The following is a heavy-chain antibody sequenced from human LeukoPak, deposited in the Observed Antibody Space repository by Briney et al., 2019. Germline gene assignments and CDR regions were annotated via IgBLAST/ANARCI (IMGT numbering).Heavy chain of an antibody. J-gene: IGHJ6*02. Sequence: PGGSLRLSCAASGFTFSNYWMHWVRQVPGKGLAWVSRINNDGSSTNYADSVKGRFTISRDNANNTLYLQMNSLRAEDTAVYYCASNSDPKATTIAGTPRYYGMDVWGQGTTVTVSS. CDR1: GFTFSNYW. CDR3: ASNSDPKATTIAGTPRYYGMDV. CDR2: INNDGSST. V-gene: IGHV3-74*01. D-gene: IGHD6-13*01.